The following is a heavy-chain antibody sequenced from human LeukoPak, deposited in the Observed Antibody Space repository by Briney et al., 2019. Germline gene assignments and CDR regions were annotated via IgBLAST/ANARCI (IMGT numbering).Heavy chain of an antibody. CDR3: ARHLRSGSYFHFDY. Sequence: GGSLRLSCAASGFTFKNYAMSWIRQAPGKGLEWVSYMDSSGSNIYYADSVKGRFTISRDNAKQSLYLQMNSLTLDDTAVYYCARHLRSGSYFHFDYWGQGTLVTVSS. V-gene: IGHV3-11*01. D-gene: IGHD1-26*01. CDR2: MDSSGSNI. CDR1: GFTFKNYA. J-gene: IGHJ4*02.